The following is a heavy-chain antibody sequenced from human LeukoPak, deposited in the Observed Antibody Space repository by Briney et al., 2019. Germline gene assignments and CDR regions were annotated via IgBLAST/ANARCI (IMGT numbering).Heavy chain of an antibody. D-gene: IGHD3-22*01. CDR3: ARAISDSTGYYASYFDS. J-gene: IGHJ4*02. V-gene: IGHV1-8*03. Sequence: GASVTVSFTSSGYTFTRNDINWVRQATGQGLEWMGWMNPNSGNSAYSQKFQGRGTITRDNSISKAYMELNSLTSEDTAVYYCARAISDSTGYYASYFDSWGQGKLVTVSS. CDR1: GYTFTRND. CDR2: MNPNSGNS.